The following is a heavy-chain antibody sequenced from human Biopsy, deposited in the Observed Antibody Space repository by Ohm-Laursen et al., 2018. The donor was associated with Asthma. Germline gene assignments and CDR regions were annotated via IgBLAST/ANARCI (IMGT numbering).Heavy chain of an antibody. CDR1: PGSISDYW. V-gene: IGHV4-59*01. D-gene: IGHD6-13*01. Sequence: SETLSLTCTVSPGSISDYWWNWIRQFPGKGLEWIGYVYSTGSTMYNPSLKSRVTISVDTSTNQVSLKLSSVTAADTAVYYCARATSTWSQSGPHYFDHWGQGALVTVSS. CDR3: ARATSTWSQSGPHYFDH. J-gene: IGHJ4*02. CDR2: VYSTGST.